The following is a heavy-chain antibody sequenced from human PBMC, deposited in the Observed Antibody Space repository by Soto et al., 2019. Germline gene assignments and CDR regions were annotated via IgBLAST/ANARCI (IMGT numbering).Heavy chain of an antibody. CDR2: ISGSGGST. CDR3: AKLWCGELGGRYFDY. D-gene: IGHD3-10*01. CDR1: GFTFSSYA. J-gene: IGHJ4*02. Sequence: GGSLRLSCAASGFTFSSYAMSWVRQAPGKGLEWVSAISGSGGSTYYADSVKGRFTISRDNSKNTLYLQMNSLRAEGTAVYYCAKLWCGELGGRYFDYWGQGTLVTVSS. V-gene: IGHV3-23*01.